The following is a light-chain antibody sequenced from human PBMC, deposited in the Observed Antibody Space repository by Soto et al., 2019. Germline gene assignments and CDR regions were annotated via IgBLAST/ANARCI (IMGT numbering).Light chain of an antibody. J-gene: IGKJ3*01. CDR3: QQYGSLWFT. CDR1: QSVSSSY. CDR2: GAS. Sequence: EIVLTQSPGTLSLSPGERATISCRASQSVSSSYLAWYQRKPGQAPRLLIYGASSRATGIPDRFSGSGSGTDLTLTISRLESEDVAVYYCQQYGSLWFTFGPGTKVDIK. V-gene: IGKV3-20*01.